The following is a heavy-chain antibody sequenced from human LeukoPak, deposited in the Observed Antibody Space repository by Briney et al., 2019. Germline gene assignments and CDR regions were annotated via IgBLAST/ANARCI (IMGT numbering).Heavy chain of an antibody. J-gene: IGHJ4*02. CDR3: ARNGFVGAADY. D-gene: IGHD6-13*01. Sequence: GGSLRLSCAASGFTFSSSSMNWVRQSPGKGGEFVSSIRGTSTYINYADSVKGRFTISRDNAKTSLFLQMNSLRVADTAVFYCARNGFVGAADYWGQGTLVTVSS. CDR2: IRGTSTYI. V-gene: IGHV3-21*01. CDR1: GFTFSSSS.